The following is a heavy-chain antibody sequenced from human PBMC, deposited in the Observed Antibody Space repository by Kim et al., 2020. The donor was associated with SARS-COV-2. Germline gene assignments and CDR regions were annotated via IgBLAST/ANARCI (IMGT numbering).Heavy chain of an antibody. J-gene: IGHJ4*02. D-gene: IGHD6-19*01. Sequence: PSLKSRVTISVDTAKNQFSLKLSSVTAADTAVYYCARHAGITVAGTMGYWGQGTLVTVSS. V-gene: IGHV4-39*01. CDR3: ARHAGITVAGTMGY.